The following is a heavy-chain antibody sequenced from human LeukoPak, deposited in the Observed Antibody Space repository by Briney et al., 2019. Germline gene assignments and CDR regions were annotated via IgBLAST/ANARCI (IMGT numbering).Heavy chain of an antibody. CDR3: ARGFRRTVVVPAASRPLDP. CDR2: IKPNSGGT. J-gene: IGHJ5*02. Sequence: ASVKVSCKASGYTFSGYYIHWVRQAPGQGLEWMGWIKPNSGGTAYAQKFQSRVTMTWDTSISTAYMEVSRLRSDDTAVYYCARGFRRTVVVPAASRPLDPWGQGTLVTVSS. V-gene: IGHV1-2*02. CDR1: GYTFSGYY. D-gene: IGHD2-2*01.